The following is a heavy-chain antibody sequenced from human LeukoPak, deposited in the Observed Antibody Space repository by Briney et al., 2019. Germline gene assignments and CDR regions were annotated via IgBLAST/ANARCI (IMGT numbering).Heavy chain of an antibody. V-gene: IGHV4-4*07. CDR2: IYTTGST. CDR1: GGSISSYY. J-gene: IGHJ4*02. D-gene: IGHD3-22*01. CDR3: ARASDSSGYYGLDY. Sequence: SETLSLTCTVSGGSISSYYWTWIRQPAGKGLEWIGRIYTTGSTNYNPSLNSRVTMSVDTSKNQFSLKLSSVTAADTAVYYCARASDSSGYYGLDYWGQGTLVTVSS.